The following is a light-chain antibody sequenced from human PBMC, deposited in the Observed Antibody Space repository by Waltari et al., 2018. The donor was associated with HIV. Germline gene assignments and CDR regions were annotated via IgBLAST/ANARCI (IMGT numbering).Light chain of an antibody. V-gene: IGLV2-23*01. J-gene: IGLJ1*01. Sequence: QSALTQPASVSGSPGKSITISCTGTSSDVGSYNLVSWYQQHPGKAPKLMIYEGSKRPSVVSNRFSGSKSGNTASLTISGLQAEDEADYYCCSYAGSSTLYVFGTGTKVTVL. CDR2: EGS. CDR1: SSDVGSYNL. CDR3: CSYAGSSTLYV.